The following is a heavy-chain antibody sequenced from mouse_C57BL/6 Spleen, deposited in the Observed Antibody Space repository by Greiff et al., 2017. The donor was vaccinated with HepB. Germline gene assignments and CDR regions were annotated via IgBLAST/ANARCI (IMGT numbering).Heavy chain of an antibody. CDR3: ARRYFDY. CDR2: ISGGGGNT. Sequence: DVMLVESGGGLVKPGGSLKLSCAASGFTFSSYTMSWVRQTPEKRLEWVATISGGGGNTYYQDSVKGRFTISRDNAKNTLYLQMSSLRSEDTALYYCARRYFDYWGQGTTLTVSS. CDR1: GFTFSSYT. V-gene: IGHV5-9*01. J-gene: IGHJ2*01.